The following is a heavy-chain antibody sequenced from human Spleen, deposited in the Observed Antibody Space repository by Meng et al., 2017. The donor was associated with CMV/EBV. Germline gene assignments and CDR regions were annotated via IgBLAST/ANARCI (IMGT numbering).Heavy chain of an antibody. CDR3: ARVCSGGSCYHWFDP. J-gene: IGHJ5*02. D-gene: IGHD2-15*01. CDR2: INPNSGGT. Sequence: SRYTFTGYYMHWVRPAPGRGLEWMGWINPNSGGTNYAQNFQGRVTMTRDTSISTAYMALSRLSSDDTAVYYCARVCSGGSCYHWFDPWGQGTLVTVSS. V-gene: IGHV1-2*02. CDR1: RYTFTGYY.